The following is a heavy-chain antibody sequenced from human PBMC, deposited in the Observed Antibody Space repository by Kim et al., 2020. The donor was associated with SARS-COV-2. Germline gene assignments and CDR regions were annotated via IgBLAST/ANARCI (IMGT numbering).Heavy chain of an antibody. CDR1: GYTFTANA. D-gene: IGHD7-27*01. CDR3: ARDRKILLGLGYFDS. CDR2: ISAGNGNT. J-gene: IGHJ4*02. V-gene: IGHV1-3*01. Sequence: ASVKVSCKASGYTFTANALHWVRQAPGQRLEWMGWISAGNGNTKYSQKFQGRLTITRDTSATTAHMELTGLTSEDTAIYFCARDRKILLGLGYFDSWGQGPLVAVSS.